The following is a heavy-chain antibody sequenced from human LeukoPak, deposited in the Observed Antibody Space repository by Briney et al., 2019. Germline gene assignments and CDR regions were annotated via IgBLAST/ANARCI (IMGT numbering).Heavy chain of an antibody. CDR2: IYYSGSI. CDR3: ARDTYYYDSSGWEDAFDI. CDR1: GGSISSYY. V-gene: IGHV4-59*12. D-gene: IGHD3-22*01. J-gene: IGHJ3*02. Sequence: SETLSLTCTVSGGSISSYYWSWIRQPPGKGLEWIGHIYYSGSINYNPSLKSRVTISVDTSKNQFSLKLSSVTAADTAVYYCARDTYYYDSSGWEDAFDIWGQGTMVTVSS.